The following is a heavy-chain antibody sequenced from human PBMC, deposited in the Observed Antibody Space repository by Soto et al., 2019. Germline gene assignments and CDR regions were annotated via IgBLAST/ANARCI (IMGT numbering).Heavy chain of an antibody. CDR1: GYTFTSYG. Sequence: ASVKVFCKASGYTFTSYGISWVRQAPGQGLEWMGWISAYNGNTNDAQKLQGRVTRSTETSTSTAYMELRSLRSDDTAVYYCARARCSTSCYRRHTEYYYMDVWGKGTTVTVSS. D-gene: IGHD2-2*01. CDR2: ISAYNGNT. CDR3: ARARCSTSCYRRHTEYYYMDV. V-gene: IGHV1-18*01. J-gene: IGHJ6*03.